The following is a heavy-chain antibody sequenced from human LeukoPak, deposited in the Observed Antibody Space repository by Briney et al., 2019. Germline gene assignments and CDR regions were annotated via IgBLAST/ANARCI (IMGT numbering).Heavy chain of an antibody. CDR1: GGSISSSDYY. Sequence: PSETLSLTCTVSGGSISSSDYYWAWIRQPPGKGLEWIGSIYYSGSSYYSPSLKSRVTVSVDTSKNQFSLTLSSVTAADTAVYYCAREIAAAGTIDYWGQGTLVTVSS. CDR3: AREIAAAGTIDY. D-gene: IGHD6-13*01. J-gene: IGHJ4*02. CDR2: IYYSGSS. V-gene: IGHV4-39*07.